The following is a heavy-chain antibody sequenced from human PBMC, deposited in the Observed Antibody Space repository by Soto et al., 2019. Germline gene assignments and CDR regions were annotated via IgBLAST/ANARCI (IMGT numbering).Heavy chain of an antibody. D-gene: IGHD2-21*02. CDR1: GYTFTSYY. CDR3: ARDGVAGGGGDRGCFDP. V-gene: IGHV1-46*01. CDR2: LSPSDGCT. Sequence: QVHLVQSGAEVKKPGASVKVSCKASGYTFTSYYVHWVRQAPGHKQEWMGILSPSDGCTTYTQKFKGRVAMVRDTSKSTVDMERSSVRFEDSGMYYCARDGVAGGGGDRGCFDPWGQGTLVTVSS. J-gene: IGHJ5*02.